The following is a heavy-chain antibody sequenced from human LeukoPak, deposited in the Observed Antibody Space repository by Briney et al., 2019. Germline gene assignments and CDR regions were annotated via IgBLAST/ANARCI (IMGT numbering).Heavy chain of an antibody. CDR3: ARSISVEGDA. D-gene: IGHD3-3*01. CDR1: GFAMSTYW. J-gene: IGHJ5*02. Sequence: GGSLRLSCAASGFAMSTYWMSWLRQAPGEGPEWVAHIKQDGSETYYVDSVKGRFTISRDNAKNSLWLQMNSLRGEDTAMYYCARSISVEGDAWGQGTLVTVSS. CDR2: IKQDGSET. V-gene: IGHV3-7*01.